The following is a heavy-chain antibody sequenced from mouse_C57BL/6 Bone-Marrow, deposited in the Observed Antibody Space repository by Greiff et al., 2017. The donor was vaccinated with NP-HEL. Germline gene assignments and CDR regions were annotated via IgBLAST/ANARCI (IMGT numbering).Heavy chain of an antibody. CDR2: ISSGSSTI. D-gene: IGHD1-1*01. CDR1: GFTFSDYG. CDR3: ARQGRITTVVAPYAMDY. Sequence: EVKVVESGGGLVKPGGSLKLSCAASGFTFSDYGMHWVRQAPEKGLEWVAYISSGSSTIYYADTVKGRFTISRDNAKNTLFLQMTSLRSEDTAMYYCARQGRITTVVAPYAMDYWGQGTSVTVSS. V-gene: IGHV5-17*01. J-gene: IGHJ4*01.